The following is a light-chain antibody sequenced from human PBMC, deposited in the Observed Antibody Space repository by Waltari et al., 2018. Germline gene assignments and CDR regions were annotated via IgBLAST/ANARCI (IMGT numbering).Light chain of an antibody. CDR1: SSDVADYPL. CDR3: CAFAGYGVYV. V-gene: IGLV2-23*02. CDR2: EVS. Sequence: SALTQPASVSGSPGQSITISCTASSSDVADYPLPSWYHHHPGGAPKLLIYEVSKRPSGVSSRFSGSKSGKTASLTISGLQAEDEGDYYCCAFAGYGVYVFGSGTHVAVL. J-gene: IGLJ1*01.